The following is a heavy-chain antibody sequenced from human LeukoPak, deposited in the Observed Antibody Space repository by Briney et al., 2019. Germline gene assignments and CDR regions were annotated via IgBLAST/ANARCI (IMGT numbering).Heavy chain of an antibody. CDR2: ISGGGVTT. Sequence: GGSLRLSCVGSGFTSIAYALTWARQAPGKGLEWVSGISGGGVTTYYADSVKGRFTIPRDNSKNTLYLQMNSLRADDTAIYYCARNQQLGGHSYYYYGMDVWGQGTTVTVSS. V-gene: IGHV3-23*01. D-gene: IGHD3-16*01. CDR1: GFTSIAYA. CDR3: ARNQQLGGHSYYYYGMDV. J-gene: IGHJ6*02.